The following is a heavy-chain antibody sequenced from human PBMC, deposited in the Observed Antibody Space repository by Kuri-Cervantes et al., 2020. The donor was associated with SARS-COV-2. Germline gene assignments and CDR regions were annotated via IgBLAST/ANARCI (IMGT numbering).Heavy chain of an antibody. D-gene: IGHD1-7*01. J-gene: IGHJ4*02. V-gene: IGHV3-30-3*01. CDR1: GFTFSTYA. Sequence: GGSLRLSCAASGFTFSTYAMHWVRQAPGKGLEWVAILSYDGSSKCYADSVKGRFTISRDNAKNALYLQMNSLRAEDTAVYYCARAGITGTTFYFDYWGQGTLVTVSS. CDR3: ARAGITGTTFYFDY. CDR2: LSYDGSSK.